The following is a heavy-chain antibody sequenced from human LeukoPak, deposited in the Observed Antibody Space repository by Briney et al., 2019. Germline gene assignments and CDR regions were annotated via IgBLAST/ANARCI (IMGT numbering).Heavy chain of an antibody. V-gene: IGHV3-53*01. CDR2: IYSGGST. CDR1: GFTVSSNY. CDR3: ARGDYYDSSGYRLDY. D-gene: IGHD3-22*01. J-gene: IGHJ4*02. Sequence: PGRSLRLSCAASGFTVSSNYMSWVRQAPGKGLEWVSVIYSGGSTYYADSVKGRFTISRDNSKNTLYLQMNSLRAEDTAVYYCARGDYYDSSGYRLDYWGQGTLVTVSS.